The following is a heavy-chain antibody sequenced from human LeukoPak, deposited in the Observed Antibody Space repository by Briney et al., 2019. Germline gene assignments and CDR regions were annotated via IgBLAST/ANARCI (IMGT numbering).Heavy chain of an antibody. V-gene: IGHV3-30-3*01. CDR1: GFIFSSYA. J-gene: IGHJ4*02. Sequence: GGSLRLSCAASGFIFSSYAMHWVRQAPGKGLEWVAVISYDGSDKYYADSVKGRFTISRDNSKNTLYLQMNNLRAEDTAIYYCAKGLSGSKYFDYWGQGTLVTVSS. CDR2: ISYDGSDK. D-gene: IGHD1-26*01. CDR3: AKGLSGSKYFDY.